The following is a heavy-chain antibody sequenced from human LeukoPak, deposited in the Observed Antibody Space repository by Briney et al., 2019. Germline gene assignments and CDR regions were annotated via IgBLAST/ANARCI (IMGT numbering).Heavy chain of an antibody. CDR1: GFIFDNYA. CDR3: AKGTTFDAFDM. J-gene: IGHJ3*02. V-gene: IGHV3-9*01. D-gene: IGHD3-16*01. Sequence: GRSLRLSCAAAGFIFDNYAMHWVRQAPGKGLGWVSRISWNTGNKDYADSVKGRFTISRDNAKNSLYLQMNSLRHEDTALYYCAKGTTFDAFDMWGQGTMVTVFS. CDR2: ISWNTGNK.